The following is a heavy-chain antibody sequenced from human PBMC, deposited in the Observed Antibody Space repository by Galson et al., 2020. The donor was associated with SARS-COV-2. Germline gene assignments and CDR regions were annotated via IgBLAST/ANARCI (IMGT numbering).Heavy chain of an antibody. Sequence: GGSLRLSCAASGFTFSSYGMHWVRQAPGKGLEWVAVISYDGSNKYYADSVKGRFTISRDNSKNTLYLQMNSLRAEDTAVYYCAKDGSSSWLIYYYYYMDVWGKGTTVTISS. CDR3: AKDGSSSWLIYYYYYMDV. CDR1: GFTFSSYG. J-gene: IGHJ6*03. CDR2: ISYDGSNK. V-gene: IGHV3-30*18. D-gene: IGHD6-13*01.